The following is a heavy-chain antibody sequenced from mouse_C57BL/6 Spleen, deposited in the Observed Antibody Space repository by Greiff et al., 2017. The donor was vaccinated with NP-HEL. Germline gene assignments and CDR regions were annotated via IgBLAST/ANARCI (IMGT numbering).Heavy chain of an antibody. CDR1: GYTFTSYW. Sequence: QVQLQQPGAELVKPGASVKMSCKASGYTFTSYWITWVKQRPGQGLEWIGDIYPGSGSTNYNEKFKSKATLTVDTSSSTAYMQLSSLTSEDSAVYYCARATTAYYYAMDYWGQGTSVTVSS. CDR3: ARATTAYYYAMDY. J-gene: IGHJ4*01. V-gene: IGHV1-55*01. D-gene: IGHD1-2*01. CDR2: IYPGSGST.